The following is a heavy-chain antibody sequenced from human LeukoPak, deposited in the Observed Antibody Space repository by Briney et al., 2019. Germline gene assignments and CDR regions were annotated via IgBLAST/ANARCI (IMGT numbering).Heavy chain of an antibody. CDR3: AKDSDSSGYHFDY. J-gene: IGHJ4*02. CDR1: GFTFDDYA. D-gene: IGHD3-22*01. Sequence: GRSLGLSCAASGFTFDDYAMHWVRQAPGKGLEWVSGSSWNSGSIGYADSVKGRFTISRDNAKNSLYLQMNSLRAEDTALYYCAKDSDSSGYHFDYWGQGTLVTVSS. CDR2: SSWNSGSI. V-gene: IGHV3-9*01.